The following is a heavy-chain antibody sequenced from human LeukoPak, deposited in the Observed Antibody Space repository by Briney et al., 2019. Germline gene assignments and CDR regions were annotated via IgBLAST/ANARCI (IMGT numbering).Heavy chain of an antibody. D-gene: IGHD6-13*01. CDR1: GFTFSRNN. J-gene: IGHJ4*02. CDR3: ARVPAGSDGTCFDN. V-gene: IGHV3-48*04. CDR2: ISFSSDMI. Sequence: PGGSLRLSCAASGFTFSRNNMNWVRQAPGKGLEWVSYISFSSDMIYYADSVKGRFTISRDNAKNSLYLQMNSLRVEDTAVYYCARVPAGSDGTCFDNWAREPWSPSLQ.